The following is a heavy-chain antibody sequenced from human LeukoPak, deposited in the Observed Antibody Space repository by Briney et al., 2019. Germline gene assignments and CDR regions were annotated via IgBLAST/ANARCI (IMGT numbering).Heavy chain of an antibody. CDR2: IKQDGSDK. CDR1: GFTFSDYW. J-gene: IGHJ4*02. Sequence: GGSLRLSCAASGFTFSDYWMTWVRQAPGKGLEWVANIKQDGSDKKYVDSVKGRFTISRDNAKNSLYLQMDSLRDEDTAVYYCARGGGDYWGQGTLVTVTS. V-gene: IGHV3-7*01. D-gene: IGHD1-26*01. CDR3: ARGGGDY.